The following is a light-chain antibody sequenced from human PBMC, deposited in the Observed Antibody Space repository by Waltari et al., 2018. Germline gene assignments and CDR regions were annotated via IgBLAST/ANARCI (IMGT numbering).Light chain of an antibody. CDR1: SSEGGGYNY. V-gene: IGLV2-11*01. J-gene: IGLJ2*01. CDR2: DVS. CDR3: CSYAGSYTFVV. Sequence: QSALTQPRSVSGSPGQSVTISCTATSSEGGGYNYVSWYQHHPGKAPKLIIDDVSKRPSGVPDRFSGSKSGNTASLTISGLQAEDEADYYCCSYAGSYTFVVFGGGTKVTVL.